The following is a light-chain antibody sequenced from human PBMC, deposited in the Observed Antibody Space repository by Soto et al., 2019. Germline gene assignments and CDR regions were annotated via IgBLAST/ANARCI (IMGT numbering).Light chain of an antibody. CDR1: DTIARY. J-gene: IGKJ3*01. CDR2: AAS. V-gene: IGKV1-39*01. Sequence: DIQMTQSPSSLSAFVGEKVTINCRATDTIARYLNWNQQKPGQAPRVLITAASTLESGVPSRFSGSGSGTDFNLTINNLQPEDFATYYCQRTYNAPFTFGPGTKVSIK. CDR3: QRTYNAPFT.